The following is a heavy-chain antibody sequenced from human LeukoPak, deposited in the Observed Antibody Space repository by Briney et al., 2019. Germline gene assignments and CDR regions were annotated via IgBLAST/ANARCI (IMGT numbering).Heavy chain of an antibody. Sequence: SETLSLTCAFSGGSISSDYWSWIRQPPGKGLEWIGYMSYSGTTSYNPSLKSRVSLSLDTSKNEFSLNLSSVTAADTAVYYCARDYYGSGKGWFDPWGQGTLVTVSS. CDR3: ARDYYGSGKGWFDP. CDR2: MSYSGTT. J-gene: IGHJ5*02. CDR1: GGSISSDY. D-gene: IGHD3-10*01. V-gene: IGHV4-59*01.